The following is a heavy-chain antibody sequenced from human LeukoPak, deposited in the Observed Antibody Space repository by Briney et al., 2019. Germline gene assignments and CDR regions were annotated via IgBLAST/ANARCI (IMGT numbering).Heavy chain of an antibody. V-gene: IGHV3-30*02. Sequence: GGSLRLSCAASGFTFSSYGMHWVRQAPGKGLEWVAFIRYDGSNKYYADSVKGRFTISRDNSKNTLYLQMNSLRAEDTAVYYCAKDPTTYYYYYMDVWGKETTVTVSS. CDR2: IRYDGSNK. D-gene: IGHD1-1*01. J-gene: IGHJ6*03. CDR3: AKDPTTYYYYYMDV. CDR1: GFTFSSYG.